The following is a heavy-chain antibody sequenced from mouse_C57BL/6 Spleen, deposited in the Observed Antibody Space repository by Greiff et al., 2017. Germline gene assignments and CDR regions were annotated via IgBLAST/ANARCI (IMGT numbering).Heavy chain of an antibody. Sequence: EVMLVESGGDLVKPGGSLKLSCAASGFTFSSYGMSWVRQTPDKRLEWVATISSGGSYTYYPDSVTGRFTISRDNAKNTLYLQMSSLKSEDTAMYYWARRGPRAMDYRGQGTSVTVSS. CDR1: GFTFSSYG. V-gene: IGHV5-6*02. CDR2: ISSGGSYT. D-gene: IGHD2-10*02. CDR3: ARRGPRAMDY. J-gene: IGHJ4*01.